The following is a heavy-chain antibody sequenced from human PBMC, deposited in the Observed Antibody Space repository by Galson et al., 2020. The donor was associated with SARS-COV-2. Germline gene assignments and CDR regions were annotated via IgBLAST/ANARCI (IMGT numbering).Heavy chain of an antibody. J-gene: IGHJ4*02. CDR2: IYWDDDK. D-gene: IGHD3-3*01. CDR3: ARHRVGVVIDY. CDR1: GFSLSTSGVG. V-gene: IGHV2-5*02. Sequence: KMSGPTLVIPTQTLTLTCTFSGFSLSTSGVGVGWIRQPPGNALEWLALIYWDDDKRYSPSLKSRLTITKDTSKNQVVLTMTNMDPVDTATYYCARHRVGVVIDYWGQGTLVTVSS.